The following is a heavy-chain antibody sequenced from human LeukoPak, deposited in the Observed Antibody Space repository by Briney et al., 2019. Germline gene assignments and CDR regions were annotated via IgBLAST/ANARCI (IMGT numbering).Heavy chain of an antibody. V-gene: IGHV1-69*05. Sequence: SVKVSCKASGGTFSSYAISWVRQAPGQGLEWMGGIIPIFGTANYAQKFQGRVTMTRDTSISTAYMELNSLRSEDTAVYYCARGQYGSGKIWGQGTMVTVSS. D-gene: IGHD3-10*01. CDR3: ARGQYGSGKI. CDR2: IIPIFGTA. J-gene: IGHJ3*02. CDR1: GGTFSSYA.